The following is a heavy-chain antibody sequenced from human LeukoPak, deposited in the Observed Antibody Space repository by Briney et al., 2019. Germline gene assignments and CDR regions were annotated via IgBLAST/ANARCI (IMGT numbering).Heavy chain of an antibody. Sequence: GGSLRLSCAASGFSFSSYGMQWVRQAPGKGLEWVAVISSDGSYRHYADSVKGRFTFSRDNSKTTLYLQMNSLRVEDTAVYYCARGYYYAMDVWGQGTTVTVSS. CDR3: ARGYYYAMDV. V-gene: IGHV3-33*01. J-gene: IGHJ6*02. CDR1: GFSFSSYG. CDR2: ISSDGSYR.